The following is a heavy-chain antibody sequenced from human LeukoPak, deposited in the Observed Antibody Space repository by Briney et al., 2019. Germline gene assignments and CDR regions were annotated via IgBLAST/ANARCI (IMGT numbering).Heavy chain of an antibody. CDR2: INPNSGGT. CDR1: GYTFTGYY. J-gene: IGHJ4*02. D-gene: IGHD6-13*01. CDR3: AREMVAAAGPFDY. V-gene: IGHV1-2*02. Sequence: ASVKVSCKAAGYTFTGYYMHWVRQAPGQGLEWMGWINPNSGGTNYAQKFQGRVTMTRDTSISTAYMELSRLRSDDTAVYYCAREMVAAAGPFDYWGQGTLVTVSS.